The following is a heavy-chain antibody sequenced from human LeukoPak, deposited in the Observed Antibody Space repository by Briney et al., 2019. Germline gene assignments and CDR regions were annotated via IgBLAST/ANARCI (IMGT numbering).Heavy chain of an antibody. D-gene: IGHD3-3*01. CDR3: ARSGYVRFLEWLLNWFDP. Sequence: GGSQRLSCAASGFTFSDYYMSWIRQAPRKGLEWVSYISSSGSTIYYADSVKGRFTISRDNAKNSLYLQMNSLRAEDTAVYYCARSGYVRFLEWLLNWFDPWGQGTLVTVSS. CDR2: ISSSGSTI. J-gene: IGHJ5*02. V-gene: IGHV3-11*01. CDR1: GFTFSDYY.